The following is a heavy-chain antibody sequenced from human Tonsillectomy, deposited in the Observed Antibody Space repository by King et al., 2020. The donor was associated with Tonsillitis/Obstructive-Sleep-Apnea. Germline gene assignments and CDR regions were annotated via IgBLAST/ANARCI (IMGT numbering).Heavy chain of an antibody. CDR1: GFTFGDYA. CDR2: IRSKAYGGTT. J-gene: IGHJ4*02. CDR3: TRVVIVVVVAATPPFDY. Sequence: VQLVESGGGLVKPGRSLRLSCTASGFTFGDYAMSWFRQAPGKGLEWVGFIRSKAYGGTTEYAASVKGRFTISRDDSKSIAYLQMNSLKTEDTAVYYCTRVVIVVVVAATPPFDYWGQGTLVTVSS. D-gene: IGHD2-15*01. V-gene: IGHV3-49*05.